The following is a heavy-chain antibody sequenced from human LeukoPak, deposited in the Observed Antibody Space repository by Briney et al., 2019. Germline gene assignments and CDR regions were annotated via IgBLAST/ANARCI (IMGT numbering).Heavy chain of an antibody. CDR1: GGSISSYY. CDR3: AREGGYRSSLYNY. Sequence: PSETLSLTCTVSGGSISSYYWSWIRQPPGKGLEWIGYIYSSGNTNYNPSLESRVTISVDTSKNQFSLKMSSVTAADTAVYYCAREGGYRSSLYNYWGQGTLVTVSS. D-gene: IGHD6-13*01. J-gene: IGHJ4*02. CDR2: IYSSGNT. V-gene: IGHV4-59*01.